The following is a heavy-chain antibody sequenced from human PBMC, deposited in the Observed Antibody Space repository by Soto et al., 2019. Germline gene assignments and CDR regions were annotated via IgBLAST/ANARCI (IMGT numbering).Heavy chain of an antibody. D-gene: IGHD3-10*01. CDR1: VYTFTSYA. CDR2: IIAYNGNT. CDR3: ARGHPSNVYCSGSSFDT. J-gene: IGHJ4*02. Sequence: QVHLVQSGTEVKKAGTSMKVSCRASVYTFTSYAINWVRQAPGQGLEGVGRIIAYNGNTHSAQKLQGRVTMTIDRSTSTAYMELRSLRSDDTAVYYCARGHPSNVYCSGSSFDTWGQGTLLTVSA. V-gene: IGHV1-18*01.